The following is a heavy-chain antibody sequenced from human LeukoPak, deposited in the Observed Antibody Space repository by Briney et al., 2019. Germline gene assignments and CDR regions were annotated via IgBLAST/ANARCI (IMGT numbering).Heavy chain of an antibody. CDR1: GFTFGDYA. Sequence: QTGGSLRLSCTASGFTFGDYAMTWVRQAPGKGLEWVAFIRYDGSNKYYADSVKGRFTISRDNSKNTLYLQMNSLRAEDTAVYYCARDRDSIVGATTGYFDYWGQGTLVTVSS. D-gene: IGHD1-26*01. CDR2: IRYDGSNK. J-gene: IGHJ4*02. CDR3: ARDRDSIVGATTGYFDY. V-gene: IGHV3-30*02.